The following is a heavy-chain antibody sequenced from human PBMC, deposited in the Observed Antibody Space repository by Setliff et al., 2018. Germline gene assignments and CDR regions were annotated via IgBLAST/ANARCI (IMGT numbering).Heavy chain of an antibody. D-gene: IGHD1-1*01. Sequence: LRLSCAASGFTVSSNYMSWVRQAPGKGLEWVSVIYSGGSTYYADSVKGRFTISRDNSKNTLYLQMNSLRAEDTAVYYCSRDHNYAYDYWGQGTLVTVSS. CDR3: SRDHNYAYDY. J-gene: IGHJ4*02. CDR2: IYSGGST. V-gene: IGHV3-66*01. CDR1: GFTVSSNY.